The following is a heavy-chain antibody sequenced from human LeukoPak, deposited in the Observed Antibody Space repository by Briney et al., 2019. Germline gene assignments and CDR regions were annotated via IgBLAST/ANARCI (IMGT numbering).Heavy chain of an antibody. V-gene: IGHV4-59*08. CDR2: IYYSGTT. J-gene: IGHJ2*01. CDR3: ARRDSVGVSTSTRYWYFDL. CDR1: GGSISSYY. D-gene: IGHD5/OR15-5a*01. Sequence: SETLSLTCTVSGGSISSYYWSWIRQPPGKGLEWIGYIYYSGTTNYNPSLKSRVTISVDTPKNQFSLKLSSVTAADTAVYYCARRDSVGVSTSTRYWYFDLWGRGTLVTVSS.